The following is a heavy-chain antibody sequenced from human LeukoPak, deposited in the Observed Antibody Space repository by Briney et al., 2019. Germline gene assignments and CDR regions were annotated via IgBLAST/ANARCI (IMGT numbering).Heavy chain of an antibody. CDR2: ISYDGSNK. D-gene: IGHD2-2*01. J-gene: IGHJ6*02. V-gene: IGHV3-30-3*01. CDR1: GFTFSGYA. Sequence: GGSLRLSCAASGFTFSGYAMHWVRQAPGKGLEWVAVISYDGSNKYYADSVKGRFTISRDNSKNTLYLQMNSLRAEDTAVYYCARGQVPAASPYYYYGMDVWGQGTTVTVSS. CDR3: ARGQVPAASPYYYYGMDV.